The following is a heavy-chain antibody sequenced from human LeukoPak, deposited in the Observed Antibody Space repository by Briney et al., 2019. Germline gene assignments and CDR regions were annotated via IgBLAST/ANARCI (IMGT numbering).Heavy chain of an antibody. D-gene: IGHD6-13*01. Sequence: GGSLRLFYAASGFSFRDDYMSWSRQAPGEGLEWVSYISDSGSTIYYADSLQGRFTISRDNAKNSLYLQMNSLRAEDTAVYYCATVPEGSWYPSYWGRGPLVTVSS. J-gene: IGHJ4*02. CDR2: ISDSGSTI. CDR3: ATVPEGSWYPSY. CDR1: GFSFRDDY. V-gene: IGHV3-11*01.